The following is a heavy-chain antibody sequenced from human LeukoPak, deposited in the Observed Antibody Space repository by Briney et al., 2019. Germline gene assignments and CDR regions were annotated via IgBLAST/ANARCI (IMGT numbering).Heavy chain of an antibody. V-gene: IGHV1-69*04. D-gene: IGHD5-18*01. Sequence: GASVKVSCKASGGTFSIYTISWVRQAPGQGLEWMGRIIPILGIANYAKRFQGRVTITADKSTSTAYMELSGLRSEDTAVYYCARDSWGSRGYSYGPSDYWGQGTLVTVSS. CDR2: IIPILGIA. CDR1: GGTFSIYT. CDR3: ARDSWGSRGYSYGPSDY. J-gene: IGHJ4*02.